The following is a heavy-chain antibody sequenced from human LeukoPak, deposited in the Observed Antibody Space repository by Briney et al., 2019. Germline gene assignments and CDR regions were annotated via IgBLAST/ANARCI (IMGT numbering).Heavy chain of an antibody. D-gene: IGHD1-26*01. CDR2: ISGSGGST. V-gene: IGHV3-23*01. CDR1: GFTFSSYA. J-gene: IGHJ1*01. Sequence: GGSLRLSCAASGFTFSSYAMSWVRQAPGKGLEWVSAISGSGGSTYYADSVKGRFTISRDNSKNTLYLQMNSLRAEDTAVYYCAKKGRQVGATTFVYFQHWGQGSLVTVSS. CDR3: AKKGRQVGATTFVYFQH.